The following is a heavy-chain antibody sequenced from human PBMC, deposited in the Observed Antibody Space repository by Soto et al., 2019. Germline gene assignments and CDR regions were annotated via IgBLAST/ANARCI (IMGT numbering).Heavy chain of an antibody. D-gene: IGHD3-10*01. Sequence: QVQLQESGPGLVKPSQTLSLTCTVSGGSISSGDYYWSWIRQPPGKGLEWIGYIYYSGSTYYNPSLKSRVTISVDTSKNQFSLKLSSVTAADTAVYYCARALRGSPLEFYFDYWGQGTLVTVSS. CDR2: IYYSGST. CDR1: GGSISSGDYY. V-gene: IGHV4-30-4*01. J-gene: IGHJ4*02. CDR3: ARALRGSPLEFYFDY.